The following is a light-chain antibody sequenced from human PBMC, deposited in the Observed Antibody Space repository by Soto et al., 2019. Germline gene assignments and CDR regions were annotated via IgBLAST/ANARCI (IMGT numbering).Light chain of an antibody. CDR1: QSVNSW. J-gene: IGKJ1*01. Sequence: IQMTQSPSTLSAFVGDRVTITCRASQSVNSWLAWYQQRPGKAPKLLVYSASTLQSGVPSRFSGSGSGPDFTLTISSLQPEDFATYYCLQDYNYPRTFGQGTKVDIK. CDR3: LQDYNYPRT. V-gene: IGKV1-6*02. CDR2: SAS.